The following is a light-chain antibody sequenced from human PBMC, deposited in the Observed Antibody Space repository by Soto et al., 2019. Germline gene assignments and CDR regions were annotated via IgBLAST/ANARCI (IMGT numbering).Light chain of an antibody. CDR2: EVS. Sequence: QSVLTQPASVSGSPGQSITISCTGTSSDFGGYDYVSWYQQHPGKAPKLMIYEVSDRPLGVSNRFSGSKSGNTASLTISGLQAEDEAYYYCSSYTSSSTLPYVFGTGTKVTVL. V-gene: IGLV2-14*01. CDR3: SSYTSSSTLPYV. J-gene: IGLJ1*01. CDR1: SSDFGGYDY.